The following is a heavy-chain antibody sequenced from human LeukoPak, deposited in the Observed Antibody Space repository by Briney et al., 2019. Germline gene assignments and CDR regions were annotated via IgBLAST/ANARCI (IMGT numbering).Heavy chain of an antibody. Sequence: GESLKISCKASGYIFITYWIGWVRQMPGKGLEWMGIIYPGDSDTRYSPSFQGQVTISADKSISTAYLQWSSLKASDTAMYYCARHYYGSGSYYNLDYWGQGTLVTVSS. D-gene: IGHD3-10*01. CDR2: IYPGDSDT. CDR3: ARHYYGSGSYYNLDY. J-gene: IGHJ4*02. V-gene: IGHV5-51*01. CDR1: GYIFITYW.